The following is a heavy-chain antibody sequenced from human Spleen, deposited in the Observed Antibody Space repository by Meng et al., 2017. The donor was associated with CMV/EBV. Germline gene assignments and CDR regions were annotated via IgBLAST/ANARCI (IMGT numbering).Heavy chain of an antibody. J-gene: IGHJ4*02. CDR2: INPNSGGT. CDR3: ARKIKQAHYLLSGAYYSFDY. CDR1: GYSFTDYY. V-gene: IGHV1-2*02. Sequence: ASVKVSCKASGYSFTDYYMHWVRQAPGQGLEWMGWINPNSGGTNSAEKFHGRVTMTTDTSITTVYMELSRLRSDDTAVYFCARKIKQAHYLLSGAYYSFDYWGRGTLVTVSS. D-gene: IGHD3-22*01.